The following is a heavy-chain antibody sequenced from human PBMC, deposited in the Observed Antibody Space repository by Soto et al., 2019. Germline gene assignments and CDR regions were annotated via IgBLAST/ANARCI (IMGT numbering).Heavy chain of an antibody. D-gene: IGHD3-22*01. CDR1: GGTFSSYA. V-gene: IGHV1-69*01. Sequence: VQLVQSGAEVKKPGSSVKVSCKASGGTFSSYAISWVRQAPGQGLEWMGGIIPIFGTANYAQKFQGRVTITADESTSTAYMELSSLRSEDTAVYYCARDSSPYYYDSSGYSYFDYWGQGTLVTVSS. CDR2: IIPIFGTA. J-gene: IGHJ4*02. CDR3: ARDSSPYYYDSSGYSYFDY.